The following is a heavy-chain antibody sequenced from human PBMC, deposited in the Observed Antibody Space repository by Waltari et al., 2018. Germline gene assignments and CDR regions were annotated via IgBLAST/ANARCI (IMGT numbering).Heavy chain of an antibody. V-gene: IGHV3-30*18. CDR1: GVVFRNYG. J-gene: IGHJ5*02. Sequence: QMEVVESGGGVGHGGGSRRLHCVASGVVFRNYGLHWVRQAPGKGLEWVAIISYDGSQKYYVESVKGRFTISRDDSKNTMYLQMSSLRVEDTAVYFCAKDDSGAELDPWGQGTLVTVSS. CDR3: AKDDSGAELDP. D-gene: IGHD3-10*01. CDR2: ISYDGSQK.